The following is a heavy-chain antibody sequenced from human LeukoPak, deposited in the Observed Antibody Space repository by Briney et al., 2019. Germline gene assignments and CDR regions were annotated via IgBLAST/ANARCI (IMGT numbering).Heavy chain of an antibody. CDR3: ASGVVVVPAAQAFDI. CDR1: GGTFSSYA. J-gene: IGHJ3*02. CDR2: IIPIFGTA. D-gene: IGHD2-2*01. Sequence: ASVKVSCKASGGTFSSYAISWVRQAPGQGLEWMGGIIPIFGTANYAQKFQGRVTITTDESTSTAYMGLSSLRSEDTAVYYCASGVVVVPAAQAFDIWGQGTMVTVSS. V-gene: IGHV1-69*05.